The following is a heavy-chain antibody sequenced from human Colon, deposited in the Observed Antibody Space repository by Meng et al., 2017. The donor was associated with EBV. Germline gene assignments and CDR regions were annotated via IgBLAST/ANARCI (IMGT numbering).Heavy chain of an antibody. CDR2: IIHGGSP. V-gene: IGHV4-34*12. J-gene: IGHJ4*02. D-gene: IGHD2-8*02. CDR3: ARRPTGIDY. Sequence: QVQPNPWGAGLLTPSGTLSLTCAVNGGSLRGAYWNWIRQPPGKGLEWIGEIIHGGSPSYNPSLKSRVTISIDTSKNQLSLMLSSVTAADTAVYYCARRPTGIDYWGQGTLVTVSS. CDR1: GGSLRGAY.